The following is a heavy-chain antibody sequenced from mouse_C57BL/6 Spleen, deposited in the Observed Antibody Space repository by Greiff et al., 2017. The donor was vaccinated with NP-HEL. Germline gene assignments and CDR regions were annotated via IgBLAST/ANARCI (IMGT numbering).Heavy chain of an antibody. J-gene: IGHJ3*01. CDR3: ATGTLFAY. Sequence: EVKLMESGGGLVKPGGSLKLSCAASGFTFSDYGMHWVRQAPEKGLEWVAYISSGSSTIYYADTVKGRFTISSDNAKNTLFLQMTSLRSEDTAMYYCATGTLFAYWGQGTLVTVSA. CDR2: ISSGSSTI. D-gene: IGHD3-3*01. CDR1: GFTFSDYG. V-gene: IGHV5-17*01.